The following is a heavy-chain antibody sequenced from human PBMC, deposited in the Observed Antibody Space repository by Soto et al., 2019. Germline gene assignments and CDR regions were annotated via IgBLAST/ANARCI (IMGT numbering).Heavy chain of an antibody. Sequence: PSQTLSLTCTVSGGSISSGDYYWSGIRQPPGKGLEWIGYIYYSGSTYYNPSLNSRVTISVDTSKTQFSLKLSSVTAADTAGYHCASYWHYYDCGGYYTPLFDYWRQGTLVTVSS. CDR3: ASYWHYYDCGGYYTPLFDY. J-gene: IGHJ4*02. CDR2: IYYSGST. D-gene: IGHD3-22*01. V-gene: IGHV4-30-4*01. CDR1: GGSISSGDYY.